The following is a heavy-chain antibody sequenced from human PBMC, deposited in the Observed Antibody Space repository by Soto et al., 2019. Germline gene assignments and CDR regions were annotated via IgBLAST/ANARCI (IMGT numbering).Heavy chain of an antibody. CDR2: INHSGNT. D-gene: IGHD3-10*01. V-gene: IGHV4-34*01. Sequence: TLSRTCAIYGASLSDSYCNWLRQPPGKGLEWIGEINHSGNTNYNPSLRSRVTISIDTSKNQLSLNLRSVSAADTAVYYCARGRGSFDSSDQGTAGTVST. J-gene: IGHJ5*01. CDR3: ARGRGSFDS. CDR1: GASLSDSY.